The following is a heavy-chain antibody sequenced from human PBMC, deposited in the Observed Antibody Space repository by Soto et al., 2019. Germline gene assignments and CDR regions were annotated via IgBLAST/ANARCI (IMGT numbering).Heavy chain of an antibody. CDR2: ISAYNGNT. V-gene: IGHV1-18*01. Sequence: GASVRVSCRSSGYTVTSYGISWVRQAPGQGLEWMGWISAYNGNTDYPQKLQGRVAMTTDTSTTTAYMELRSLRSDDTAVYYCGRLYYYGSGSFSQFDPSVQGILVTVSS. CDR3: GRLYYYGSGSFSQFDP. J-gene: IGHJ5*02. CDR1: GYTVTSYG. D-gene: IGHD3-10*01.